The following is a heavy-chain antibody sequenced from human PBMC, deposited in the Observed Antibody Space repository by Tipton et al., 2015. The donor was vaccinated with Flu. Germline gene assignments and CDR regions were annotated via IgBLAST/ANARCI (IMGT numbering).Heavy chain of an antibody. V-gene: IGHV7-4-1*02. CDR1: GYTFTSYA. CDR3: ARIGYSSSWYAYGRYYYYGMDV. J-gene: IGHJ6*02. Sequence: QLVQSGSELKKPGASVKVSCKASGYTFTSYAMNWVRQAPGQGLEWMGWINTNTGNPTYAQGFTGRFVFSLDTSVSTAYLQISSLKAEDTAVYYCARIGYSSSWYAYGRYYYYGMDVWGQGTTVTVSS. D-gene: IGHD6-13*01. CDR2: INTNTGNP.